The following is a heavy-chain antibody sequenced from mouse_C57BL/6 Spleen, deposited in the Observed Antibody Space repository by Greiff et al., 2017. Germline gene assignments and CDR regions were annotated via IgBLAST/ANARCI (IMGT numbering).Heavy chain of an antibody. CDR2: ISYDGSN. D-gene: IGHD1-1*01. V-gene: IGHV3-6*01. J-gene: IGHJ4*01. CDR3: ARVNYYGSGVMDY. Sequence: DVKLVESGPGLVKPSQSLSLTCSVTGYSITSGYYWNWIRQFPGNKLEWMGYISYDGSNNYNPSLKNRISISRDTSKNQFFLKLNSVTTEDTATYYCARVNYYGSGVMDYWGQGTSVTVSS. CDR1: GYSITSGYY.